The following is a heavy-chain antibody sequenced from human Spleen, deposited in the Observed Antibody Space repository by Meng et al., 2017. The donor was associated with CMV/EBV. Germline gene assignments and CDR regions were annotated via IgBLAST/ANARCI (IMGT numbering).Heavy chain of an antibody. V-gene: IGHV3-30*04. Sequence: LSLTCAASGFTFSNFNMHWVRQAPGKGLEWVAVISYDGSNKFYADPVKGRFTISRDNSKNTLSLQMNSLRVEDTAVYYCARVEDATMVNTYYYYAMDVWGQGTTVTVSS. CDR1: GFTFSNFN. CDR2: ISYDGSNK. J-gene: IGHJ6*02. CDR3: ARVEDATMVNTYYYYAMDV. D-gene: IGHD5-18*01.